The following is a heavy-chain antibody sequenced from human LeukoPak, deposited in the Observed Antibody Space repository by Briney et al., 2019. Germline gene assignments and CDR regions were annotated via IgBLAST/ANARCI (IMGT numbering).Heavy chain of an antibody. V-gene: IGHV3-30*03. Sequence: GRSLRLSCAASGFTFSSYGMHWVRQAPGKGLEWVAVISYDGSNKYYADSVKGRFTISRDNAKNSVYLQMNSLRAEDTALYYCARGSGSSWYFCFDYWGQGTLVTVSS. D-gene: IGHD6-13*01. CDR1: GFTFSSYG. CDR3: ARGSGSSWYFCFDY. J-gene: IGHJ4*02. CDR2: ISYDGSNK.